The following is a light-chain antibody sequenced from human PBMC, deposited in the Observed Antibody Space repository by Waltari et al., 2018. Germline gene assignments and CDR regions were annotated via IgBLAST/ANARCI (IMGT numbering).Light chain of an antibody. V-gene: IGLV8-61*01. Sequence: QTVVTQEPSCSVFPGGTVSRICGLSSASFPTRYALNRYQQTPGQAPRTLIYSTNTRSSGVPDRFSGSILGNKAALTITGAQAEDESDYYCVLYMGSGSYWVFGGGTKLTVL. CDR3: VLYMGSGSYWV. CDR2: STN. CDR1: SASFPTRYA. J-gene: IGLJ3*02.